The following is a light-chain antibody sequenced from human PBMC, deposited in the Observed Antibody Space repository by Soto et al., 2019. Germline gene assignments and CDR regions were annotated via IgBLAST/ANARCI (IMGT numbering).Light chain of an antibody. CDR2: GGS. CDR1: QVVTSHY. V-gene: IGKV3-20*01. J-gene: IGKJ1*01. CDR3: QLYGNSPRWT. Sequence: DTVLTQSPGTLSLSPGESATLTCRASQVVTSHYMAWYQHKPGLAPRLLVYGGSTRATGVPDRFRGRGSGTDFTLTISRLEPEDFTVYFCQLYGNSPRWTFGQGTKVEMK.